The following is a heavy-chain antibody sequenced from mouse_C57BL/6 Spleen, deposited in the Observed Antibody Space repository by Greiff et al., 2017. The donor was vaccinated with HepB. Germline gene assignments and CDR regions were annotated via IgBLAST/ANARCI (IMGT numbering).Heavy chain of an antibody. D-gene: IGHD4-1*01. Sequence: DVKLVESGGGLVKPGGSLKLSCAASGFTFSSYTMSWVRQTPEKRLEWVATISGGGGNTYYPDSVKGRFTISRDNAKNTLYLQRSSLRSEDTALYYCARLGRGWYFDVWGTGTTVTVSS. J-gene: IGHJ1*03. CDR1: GFTFSSYT. V-gene: IGHV5-9*01. CDR3: ARLGRGWYFDV. CDR2: ISGGGGNT.